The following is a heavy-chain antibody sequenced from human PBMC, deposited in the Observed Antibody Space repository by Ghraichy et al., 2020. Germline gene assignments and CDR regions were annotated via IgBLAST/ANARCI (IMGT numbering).Heavy chain of an antibody. V-gene: IGHV4-39*01. D-gene: IGHD3-10*01. CDR1: GGSIRSSSYY. CDR2: IYYSGNT. CDR3: ARQSRATYYYGSGSYYNPLDVFDI. Sequence: SETLSLTCTVSGGSIRSSSYYWGWIRKPPGEGLEWIGSIYYSGNTYYNPSLKSRVTISVDTSKNQFSLKLSSVTSADTAVYYCARQSRATYYYGSGSYYNPLDVFDIWGQGTMVTVSS. J-gene: IGHJ3*02.